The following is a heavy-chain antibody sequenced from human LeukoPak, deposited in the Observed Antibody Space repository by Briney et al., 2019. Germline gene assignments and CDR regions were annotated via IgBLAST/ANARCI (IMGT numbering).Heavy chain of an antibody. D-gene: IGHD6-13*01. J-gene: IGHJ4*02. Sequence: GGSLRLSCAASGFTFSSYGMHWVRQAPGKGLEWISYISSSGSTIYYADSVKGRCTISRDNAKNSLYLQMNSLRAEDTAVYYCASSRGSWPDYFDYWGQGTLVTVSS. V-gene: IGHV3-48*04. CDR3: ASSRGSWPDYFDY. CDR1: GFTFSSYG. CDR2: ISSSGSTI.